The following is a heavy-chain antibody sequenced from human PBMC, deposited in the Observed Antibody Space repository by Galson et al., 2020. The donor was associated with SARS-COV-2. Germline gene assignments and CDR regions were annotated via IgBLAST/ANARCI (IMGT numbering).Heavy chain of an antibody. CDR1: GYTFTSYD. V-gene: IGHV1-8*01. J-gene: IGHJ6*03. CDR3: ARDGGSRDYYYYYMDV. CDR2: MNPNSGNT. D-gene: IGHD3-16*01. Sequence: ASVKVSCKASGYTFTSYDINWVRQATGQGLEWMGWMNPNSGNTGYAQKFQGRVTMTRNTSISTAYMELSSLRSEDTAVYYCARDGGSRDYYYYYMDVGGKGTTVTVSS.